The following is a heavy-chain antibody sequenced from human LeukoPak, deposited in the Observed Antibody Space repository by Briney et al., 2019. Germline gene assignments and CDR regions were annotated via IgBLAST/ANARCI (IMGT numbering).Heavy chain of an antibody. CDR1: GFTFSSYA. V-gene: IGHV3-30-3*01. Sequence: GGSLRLSCAASGFTFSSYAMHWVRQAPGKGLEWVAVISYDGSNEYYADSVKGRFTISRDNSKNTLSLQMHSLRPDDTAVYYCAMSYTSTWFGSWFINWGQGTLVTVSS. CDR2: ISYDGSNE. D-gene: IGHD6-13*01. CDR3: AMSYTSTWFGSWFIN. J-gene: IGHJ4*02.